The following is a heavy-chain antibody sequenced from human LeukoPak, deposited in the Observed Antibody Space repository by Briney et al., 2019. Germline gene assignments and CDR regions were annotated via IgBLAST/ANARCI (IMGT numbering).Heavy chain of an antibody. J-gene: IGHJ4*02. Sequence: TGGSLRLSCAASGFTFSSYWMHWVRQAPGKGPVWVSRINGDGSDTTYVDSVKGRFAITRDNSKNTVYLQMNSLRVEDTALYYCVRSLDYWGQGTLVTVSS. V-gene: IGHV3-74*01. CDR1: GFTFSSYW. CDR3: VRSLDY. CDR2: INGDGSDT.